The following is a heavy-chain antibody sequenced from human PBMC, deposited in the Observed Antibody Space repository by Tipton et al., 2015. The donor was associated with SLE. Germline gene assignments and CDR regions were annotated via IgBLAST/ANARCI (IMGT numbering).Heavy chain of an antibody. D-gene: IGHD2-2*01. J-gene: IGHJ5*02. CDR1: GFTFSYYG. V-gene: IGHV3-33*06. CDR2: IWYDGSNK. CDR3: AKGDAQFDP. Sequence: SLRLSCAASGFTFSYYGMHWVRQAPGKGLEWVAVIWYDGSNKYYADSVKGRFTISRDNSKNTLYLQMNSLRVEDTAIYYCAKGDAQFDPWGQGTLVTVSS.